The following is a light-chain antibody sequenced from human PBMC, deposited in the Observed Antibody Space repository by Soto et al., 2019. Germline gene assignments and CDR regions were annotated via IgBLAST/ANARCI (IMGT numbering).Light chain of an antibody. CDR3: QQYNNWPPLT. CDR1: QSVSSS. J-gene: IGKJ4*01. V-gene: IGKV3-15*01. Sequence: EIVMTQSPATLSVSPGDRATLSCSASQSVSSSLAWYQQIPGQAPRLLIYDASTRATGIPARFGGSGSGTEFTLTISSLQYEDFAAYYCQQYNNWPPLTFGGGTKVELK. CDR2: DAS.